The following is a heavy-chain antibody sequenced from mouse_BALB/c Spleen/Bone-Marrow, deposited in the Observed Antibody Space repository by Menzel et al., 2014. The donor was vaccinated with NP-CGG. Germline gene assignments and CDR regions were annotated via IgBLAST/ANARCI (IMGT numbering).Heavy chain of an antibody. CDR1: GFSLTSYG. J-gene: IGHJ4*01. D-gene: IGHD2-14*01. CDR2: IWSEGST. V-gene: IGHV2-6-1*01. Sequence: VQLQQSGPGLVAPSQRLSIPCTISGFSLTSYGVHWVRQPPGKGLEWLVVIWSEGSTTYNSVLKSRLSISKDNSKSXVFLTMNSLQTDDTAMYYCARHRYDVGAMDYWGQGTSVTVSS. CDR3: ARHRYDVGAMDY.